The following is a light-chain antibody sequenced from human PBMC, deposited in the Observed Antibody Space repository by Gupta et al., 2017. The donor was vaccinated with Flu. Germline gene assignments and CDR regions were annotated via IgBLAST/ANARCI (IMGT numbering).Light chain of an antibody. CDR2: KTS. V-gene: IGKV1-5*03. CDR3: QQDMSPPCT. CDR1: QSINMW. Sequence: DIQMTQSPSTLSASVGDEVTITCRASQSINMWLAWFQQKPGKAPRLLIYKTSTLQSGVPSNFSGSGSGTDFTLTIRSLRPEDLATYYCQQDMSPPCTFGQGTKVEI. J-gene: IGKJ1*01.